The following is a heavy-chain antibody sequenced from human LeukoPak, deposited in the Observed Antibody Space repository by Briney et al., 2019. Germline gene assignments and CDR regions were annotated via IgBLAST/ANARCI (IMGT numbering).Heavy chain of an antibody. V-gene: IGHV3-30*04. CDR1: GFTFSSYA. Sequence: GGSLRLSCAASGFTFSSYAMHWVRQAPGKGLEWVAVISYDGSNKYYADSVKGRFTISRDNSKNTLYLQMNSLRAEDTAVYYCARARKFLIDYWGQGTLVTVSS. J-gene: IGHJ4*02. CDR2: ISYDGSNK. CDR3: ARARKFLIDY. D-gene: IGHD1-14*01.